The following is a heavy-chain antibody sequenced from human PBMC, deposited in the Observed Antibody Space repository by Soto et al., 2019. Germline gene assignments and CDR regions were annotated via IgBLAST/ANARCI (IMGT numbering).Heavy chain of an antibody. J-gene: IGHJ5*02. V-gene: IGHV4-31*03. CDR1: GGSISSGGYY. Sequence: SETLSLTCTVSGGSISSGGYYWSWIRQHPGKGLEWIGYIYYSGSTYYNPSLKSRVTISVDTSKNQFSLKLSSVTAADTAVYYCARNEDYYGSGSPNWFDPWGQGTLVTVSS. D-gene: IGHD3-10*01. CDR2: IYYSGST. CDR3: ARNEDYYGSGSPNWFDP.